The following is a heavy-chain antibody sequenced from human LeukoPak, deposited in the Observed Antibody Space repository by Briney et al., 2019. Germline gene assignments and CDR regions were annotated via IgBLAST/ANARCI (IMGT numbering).Heavy chain of an antibody. D-gene: IGHD7-27*01. V-gene: IGHV4-59*01. CDR3: ARGRLGIEPFDFDY. Sequence: SETLSLTCTVSGGSISSYYWSWIRQPPGKGLEWIGCIYYSGSTNYNPSLKSRVTISVDTSKNQFSLKLSSVTAADTAVYYCARGRLGIEPFDFDYWGQGTLVTVSS. J-gene: IGHJ4*02. CDR1: GGSISSYY. CDR2: IYYSGST.